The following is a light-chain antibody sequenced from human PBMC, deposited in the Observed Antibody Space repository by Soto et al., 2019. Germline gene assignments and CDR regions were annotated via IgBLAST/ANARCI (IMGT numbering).Light chain of an antibody. Sequence: QSVLTQPPSASGTPGQRVTISCSGSSSNIGSNYVYWYQHLPGTAPKLLIYRNNQRPSGVPDRFSGSKSGTSASLAISGLRSEDEADYYCAAWDDSLGGRVFGGGTKLTVL. CDR2: RNN. J-gene: IGLJ3*02. CDR3: AAWDDSLGGRV. CDR1: SSNIGSNY. V-gene: IGLV1-47*01.